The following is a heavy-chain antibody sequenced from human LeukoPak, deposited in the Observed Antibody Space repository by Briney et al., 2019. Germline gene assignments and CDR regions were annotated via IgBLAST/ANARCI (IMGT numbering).Heavy chain of an antibody. CDR2: FDPEDGET. Sequence: GASVEVSCKVSGYTLTELSMHWVRQAPGKGLEWMGGFDPEDGETIYAQKFQGRVTMTEDTSTDTAYMELSSLRSEDTAVYYCATVGPAAPFPRGRNYYYYGMDVWGQGTTVTVSS. CDR1: GYTLTELS. J-gene: IGHJ6*02. D-gene: IGHD2-2*01. V-gene: IGHV1-24*01. CDR3: ATVGPAAPFPRGRNYYYYGMDV.